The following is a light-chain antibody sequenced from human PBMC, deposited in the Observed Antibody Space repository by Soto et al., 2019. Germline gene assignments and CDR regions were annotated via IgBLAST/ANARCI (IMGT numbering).Light chain of an antibody. J-gene: IGLJ1*01. V-gene: IGLV2-14*01. CDR3: SSYRTGSTYV. Sequence: ALTQPASVSGSPGQSITISCTGTISDVGDYNYVSWYQQHPGKAPKLVLYEVSIRPSGVSNRFSGSKSGLTASLTISGLQAEDEADYYCSSYRTGSTYVFGSGTKLTVL. CDR2: EVS. CDR1: ISDVGDYNY.